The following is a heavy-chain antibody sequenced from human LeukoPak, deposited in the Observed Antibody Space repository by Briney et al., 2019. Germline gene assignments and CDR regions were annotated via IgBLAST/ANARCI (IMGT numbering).Heavy chain of an antibody. CDR3: ARDKYGSGSYSWSKRLDS. V-gene: IGHV3-21*01. D-gene: IGHD3-10*01. CDR2: ISRSSSNI. Sequence: GGSLRLYCAASGFHFSSYNMNWVRQAPGKGLEGVYFISRSSSNIYYADSVKGRFTISRDNAKTSLYLQINNLRAEDTAVYYCARDKYGSGSYSWSKRLDSWGQGTLVTVSS. CDR1: GFHFSSYN. J-gene: IGHJ4*02.